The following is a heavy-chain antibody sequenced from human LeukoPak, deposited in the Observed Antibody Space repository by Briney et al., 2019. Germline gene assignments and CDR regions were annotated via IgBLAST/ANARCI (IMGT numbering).Heavy chain of an antibody. CDR2: ISGSGGRT. D-gene: IGHD3-22*01. CDR3: LTYYYDSSGYYYYYYMDV. CDR1: GFTFSSYA. J-gene: IGHJ6*03. Sequence: GGSLRLSCAASGFTFSSYAMTWVRQPPGKGLEWVSTISGSGGRTYYADSVKGRFTISRDDSKNTLYLQMNSLRAEDTAVYYCLTYYYDSSGYYYYYYMDVWGKGTTVTVSS. V-gene: IGHV3-23*01.